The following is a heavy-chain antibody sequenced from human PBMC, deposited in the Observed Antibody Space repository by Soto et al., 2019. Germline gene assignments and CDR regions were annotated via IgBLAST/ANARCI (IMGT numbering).Heavy chain of an antibody. CDR1: GYSFTSYW. CDR3: ARLHYYGSGSYYNDYGMDV. Sequence: GESLKISCKGSGYSFTSYWISWVRQMPGKGLEWMGRIDPSDSYTNYSPSFQGHVTISADKSISTASLQWSSLKASDTAMYYCARLHYYGSGSYYNDYGMDVWGQGTTVSVS. V-gene: IGHV5-10-1*01. CDR2: IDPSDSYT. D-gene: IGHD3-10*01. J-gene: IGHJ6*02.